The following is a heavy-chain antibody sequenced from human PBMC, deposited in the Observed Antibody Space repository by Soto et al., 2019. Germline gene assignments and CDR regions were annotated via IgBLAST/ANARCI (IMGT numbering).Heavy chain of an antibody. CDR3: AKNSYTIAWCEDY. Sequence: PGGSLSLSCAASGFTYNIFVMTWVRQAPGKGLEWVSSISASGATTYYADPVKGRFTISRDNSRNTLYLQMNSLRAEDTAVYYCAKNSYTIAWCEDYWGQGALVTVSS. V-gene: IGHV3-23*01. J-gene: IGHJ4*02. CDR1: GFTYNIFV. CDR2: ISASGATT. D-gene: IGHD3-16*01.